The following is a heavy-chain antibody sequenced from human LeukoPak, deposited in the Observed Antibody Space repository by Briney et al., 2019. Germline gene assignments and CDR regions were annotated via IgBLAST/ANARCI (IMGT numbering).Heavy chain of an antibody. CDR3: ARHAVEAASRWFDP. CDR2: IYYSGST. Sequence: SETLSLTCTVSGDSTSSSHYCWGWIRRPPGKELEWIGSIYYSGSTYYNPSLKSRVTMSVDTSKKQFSLKLSSVTAADTAVYYCARHAVEAASRWFDPWGQGTLVTVSS. D-gene: IGHD1-1*01. J-gene: IGHJ5*02. CDR1: GDSTSSSHYC. V-gene: IGHV4-39*01.